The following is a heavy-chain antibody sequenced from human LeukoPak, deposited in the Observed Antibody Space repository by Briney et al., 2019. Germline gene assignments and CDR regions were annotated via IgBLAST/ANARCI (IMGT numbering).Heavy chain of an antibody. V-gene: IGHV3-23*01. J-gene: IGHJ4*02. D-gene: IGHD6-13*01. Sequence: PGGSLRLSCAASGFTFSSYAMSWVRQAPGKGLEWVSAISGSGGSTYYADSVKGRFTISRDNAKNSLYLQMNSLRAEDTAVYYCARDWFGGIAAAGIDYWGQGTLVTVSS. CDR2: ISGSGGST. CDR1: GFTFSSYA. CDR3: ARDWFGGIAAAGIDY.